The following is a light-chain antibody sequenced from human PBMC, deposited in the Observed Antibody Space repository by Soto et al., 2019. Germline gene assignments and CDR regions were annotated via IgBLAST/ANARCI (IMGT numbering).Light chain of an antibody. Sequence: QSVLTQPPSVSGAPGQRVTISCSGSSSNIGAGFDVHWYQQCPGTAPKLLIFGNHNRPSGVPDRFSGSKSGTSASLAITGLQAEDEADYYCQSNDSSLSGFVFGTGTKVTVL. V-gene: IGLV1-40*01. CDR3: QSNDSSLSGFV. CDR1: SSNIGAGFD. J-gene: IGLJ1*01. CDR2: GNH.